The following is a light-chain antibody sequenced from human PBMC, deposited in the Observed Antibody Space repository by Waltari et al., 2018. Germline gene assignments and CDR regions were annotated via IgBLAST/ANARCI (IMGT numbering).Light chain of an antibody. CDR2: DVS. CDR1: SSDIGGSNY. Sequence: QSALTQPRSVSGSPGQSVTISCTGTSSDIGGSNYVSWYQQHPGKAPKLMIYDVSKRPSGVPDRFSGSKSANTASLTISGLQAEDEADYYCCSYAGAYTLWVFGGGTKLTVL. CDR3: CSYAGAYTLWV. J-gene: IGLJ2*01. V-gene: IGLV2-11*01.